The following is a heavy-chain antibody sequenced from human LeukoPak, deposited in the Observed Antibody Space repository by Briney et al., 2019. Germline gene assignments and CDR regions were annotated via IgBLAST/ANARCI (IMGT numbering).Heavy chain of an antibody. J-gene: IGHJ6*02. CDR2: ISSDGSNK. CDR1: GLTFSRYA. Sequence: GGSLRLSCAASGLTFSRYAMHWVRQAPGKGLEWVAGISSDGSNKYYVDSVKGRFTISRDNSKNTLYLQMNSLRTEDTAVYYCARDTKVIGYYYYAMGVWGQGTTVAVSS. D-gene: IGHD3-22*01. CDR3: ARDTKVIGYYYYAMGV. V-gene: IGHV3-30-3*01.